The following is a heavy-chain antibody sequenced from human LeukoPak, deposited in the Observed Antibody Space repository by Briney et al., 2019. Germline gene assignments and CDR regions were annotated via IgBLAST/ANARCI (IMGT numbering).Heavy chain of an antibody. D-gene: IGHD6-13*01. Sequence: GRSLRLSCAVSGFTFSSYAMYCVRQAPGKGLEWVAVISYDGSKKYYAESVKGRFTISRDNSKNTLYLQMNSLRAGDTAMYYCARETDLSSLYQYSSSWYSYYCMDVWGQGTTVTVSS. J-gene: IGHJ6*02. CDR3: ARETDLSSLYQYSSSWYSYYCMDV. CDR1: GFTFSSYA. CDR2: ISYDGSKK. V-gene: IGHV3-30*04.